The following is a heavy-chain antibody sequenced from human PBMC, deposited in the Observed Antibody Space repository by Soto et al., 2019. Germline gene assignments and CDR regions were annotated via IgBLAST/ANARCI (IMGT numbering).Heavy chain of an antibody. CDR2: INHSGST. CDR3: ARTTAVPNTLRSRYFFDY. Sequence: SETLSLTCAVYGGSFSGYYWSWIRQPPGKGLEWIGEINHSGSTNYNPSLKSRVTISVDLSKNQFSLRLSSVTTADTALYYCARTTAVPNTLRSRYFFDYWGQGTLVTVSS. V-gene: IGHV4-34*01. CDR1: GGSFSGYY. D-gene: IGHD4-17*01. J-gene: IGHJ4*02.